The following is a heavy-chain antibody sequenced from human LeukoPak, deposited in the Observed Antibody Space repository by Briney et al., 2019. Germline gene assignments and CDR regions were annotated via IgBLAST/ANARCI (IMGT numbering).Heavy chain of an antibody. D-gene: IGHD2-15*01. CDR1: GGSISSGDYY. J-gene: IGHJ4*02. CDR2: IYYSGST. V-gene: IGHV4-31*03. Sequence: SETLSLTCTVSGGSISSGDYYWSWIRQHPGTGLEWIGYIYYSGSTYYNPSLKSRVTISVDTSKNQFSLKLSSVTAADTAVYYCARVADCSGGSCSFDYWGQGTLVTVSS. CDR3: ARVADCSGGSCSFDY.